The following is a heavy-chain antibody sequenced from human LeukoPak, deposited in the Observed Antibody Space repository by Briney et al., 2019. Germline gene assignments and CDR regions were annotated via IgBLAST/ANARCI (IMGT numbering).Heavy chain of an antibody. CDR1: GFTFSSYA. J-gene: IGHJ5*02. CDR3: AKLGDGYSSSWTSGGWFDP. CDR2: ISGSGGST. D-gene: IGHD6-13*01. V-gene: IGHV3-23*01. Sequence: AGGSLRLSCAASGFTFSSYAMSWVRQAPGKGLEWVSAISGSGGSTYYADSVKGRFTISRDNSKNTLYLQMNSLRAEDTAVYYCAKLGDGYSSSWTSGGWFDPWGQGTLVTVSS.